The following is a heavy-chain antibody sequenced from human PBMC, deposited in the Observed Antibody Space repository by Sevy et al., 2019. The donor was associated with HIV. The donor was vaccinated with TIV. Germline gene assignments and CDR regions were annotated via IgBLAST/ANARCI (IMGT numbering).Heavy chain of an antibody. CDR1: GFTFSSYS. V-gene: IGHV3-48*01. J-gene: IGHJ6*02. D-gene: IGHD3-10*01. CDR3: ARVPSTGRYGMDV. Sequence: GGSLRLSCADSGFTFSSYSMNWVRQAPGKGLEWVSYISSSSSTIYYADSVKGRFTISRDNAKNSLYLQMSSLRADDTALYYCARVPSTGRYGMDVWGQGTTVTVSS. CDR2: ISSSSSTI.